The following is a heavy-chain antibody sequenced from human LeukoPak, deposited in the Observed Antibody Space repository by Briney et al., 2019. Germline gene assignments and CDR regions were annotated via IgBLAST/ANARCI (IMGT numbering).Heavy chain of an antibody. CDR3: QRITIFGVIIDFDY. J-gene: IGHJ4*02. Sequence: GASVKVSCKAPGYAFTSYGINWVRQAPGQGLEWMGWISVNNGNTHYAQKFQGRVTMTTDTSTSTAYMEVRSLRSDDTAVYYCQRITIFGVIIDFDYWGQGTLVTVSS. V-gene: IGHV1-18*01. CDR2: ISVNNGNT. D-gene: IGHD3-3*01. CDR1: GYAFTSYG.